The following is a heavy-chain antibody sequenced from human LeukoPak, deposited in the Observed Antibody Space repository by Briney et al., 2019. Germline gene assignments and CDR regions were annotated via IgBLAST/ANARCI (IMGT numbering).Heavy chain of an antibody. Sequence: SETLSLTCTVSGGSISSYYWSWIRQPAGKGLEWIGRIYTSGSTNYNPSLKSRVTISVDKSKNQFSLKLSSVTAADTAVYYCARVVVGAFYYYYYMDVWGKGTTVIVSS. CDR3: ARVVVGAFYYYYYMDV. D-gene: IGHD2-2*01. CDR2: IYTSGST. CDR1: GGSISSYY. J-gene: IGHJ6*03. V-gene: IGHV4-4*07.